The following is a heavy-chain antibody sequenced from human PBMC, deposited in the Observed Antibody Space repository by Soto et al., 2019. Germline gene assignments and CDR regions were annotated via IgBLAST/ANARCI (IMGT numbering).Heavy chain of an antibody. CDR3: ARGRETEAAVAYNWFDP. J-gene: IGHJ5*02. CDR1: GYTFTSYD. V-gene: IGHV1-8*01. D-gene: IGHD6-13*01. CDR2: MNPNSGNT. Sequence: QVQLVQSGAEVKKPGASVKVSCKASGYTFTSYDINWVRQATGQGLEWMGWMNPNSGNTGYAQKVQGRVTMTRNTSISTAYMELRSLRSEDTAVYYCARGRETEAAVAYNWFDPWGQGTLVTVSS.